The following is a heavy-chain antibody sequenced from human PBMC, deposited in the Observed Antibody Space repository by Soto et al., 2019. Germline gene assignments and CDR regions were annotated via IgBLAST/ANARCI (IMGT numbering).Heavy chain of an antibody. V-gene: IGHV1-18*04. J-gene: IGHJ1*01. Sequence: QVQLVQSGVEVKKPGASVKVSCKASGYTFPNYGINWVRQAPGQGLEWMGWISAYNGNTDYAQKLQGRVTMTTDTSTTTANREVTNLRSDGTAVYYCARDVIPYCGSECYAGYFHHWGQGTLVIVSA. CDR3: ARDVIPYCGSECYAGYFHH. D-gene: IGHD2-21*01. CDR2: ISAYNGNT. CDR1: GYTFPNYG.